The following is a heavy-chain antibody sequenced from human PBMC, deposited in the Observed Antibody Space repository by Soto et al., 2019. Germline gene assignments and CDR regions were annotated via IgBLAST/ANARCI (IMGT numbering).Heavy chain of an antibody. D-gene: IGHD2-15*01. Sequence: WGSLRLSCAASVFTFSSYAMHWCRQAPGKGLEYVSAISSNGASTYYADSVKGRFAISRDNSKNTLYLQMGSLRAEDMAVYYCARARGVLAATYYDYWGQGTLVTVSS. CDR2: ISSNGAST. CDR1: VFTFSSYA. J-gene: IGHJ4*02. CDR3: ARARGVLAATYYDY. V-gene: IGHV3-64*02.